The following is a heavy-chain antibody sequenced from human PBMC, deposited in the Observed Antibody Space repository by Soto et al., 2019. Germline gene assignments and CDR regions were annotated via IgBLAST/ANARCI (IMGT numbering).Heavy chain of an antibody. D-gene: IGHD1-26*01. CDR2: IKYSGTT. CDR1: GGSISSGEYY. J-gene: IGHJ3*02. CDR3: AGQGITWSYYGAVDN. Sequence: SETLSLTCTVSGGSISSGEYYWTWIRQPPGKGLEWIASIKYSGTTFYNPSLKSRVTFSVDTSKNQFALKLSSVTAAETAVYCCAGQGITWSYYGAVDNWGQGTMVTVSS. V-gene: IGHV4-39*01.